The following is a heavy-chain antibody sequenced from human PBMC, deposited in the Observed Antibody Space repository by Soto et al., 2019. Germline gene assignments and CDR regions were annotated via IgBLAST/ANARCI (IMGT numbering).Heavy chain of an antibody. V-gene: IGHV3-23*01. CDR1: GFTFSSYA. CDR3: ARDITVFGVVTNLCDYYGMDV. D-gene: IGHD3-3*01. CDR2: ISASGGST. Sequence: GGSLRLSCAASGFTFSSYAMTWVRQAPGKGLEWVSCISASGGSTYYADSVKGRFTISRDKSKNTLYLQMSNLRAEDTAIYYCARDITVFGVVTNLCDYYGMDVWGQGTTVTVSS. J-gene: IGHJ6*02.